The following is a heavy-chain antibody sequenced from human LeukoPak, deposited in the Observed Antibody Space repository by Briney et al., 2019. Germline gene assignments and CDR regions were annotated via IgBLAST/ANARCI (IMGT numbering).Heavy chain of an antibody. CDR1: GGSISSYY. V-gene: IGHV4-4*07. CDR2: IYTSGST. Sequence: SETLSLTCTVSGGSISSYYWSWIRQSVGKGLEWIGRIYTSGSTNYNPSLKSRVTISVDKSKNQFSLKLSSVTAADTAVYYCARAGVRGGYYYYYYYMDVWGKGTTVTVSS. CDR3: ARAGVRGGYYYYYYYMDV. J-gene: IGHJ6*03. D-gene: IGHD3-10*01.